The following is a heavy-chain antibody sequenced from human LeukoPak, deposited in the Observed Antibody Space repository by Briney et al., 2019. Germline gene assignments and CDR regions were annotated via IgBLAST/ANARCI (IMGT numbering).Heavy chain of an antibody. J-gene: IGHJ4*02. D-gene: IGHD6-13*01. V-gene: IGHV1-18*01. CDR1: GYTFTSYG. CDR2: ISAYNGNT. CDR3: ARDGRIAAAGTSYHFGY. Sequence: ASVKVSCKASGYTFTSYGISWVRQAPGQGLEWMGWISAYNGNTNYAQKLQGRVTMTTDTSTSTAYMELRSLRSDDTAVYYCARDGRIAAAGTSYHFGYWGQGTLVTVSS.